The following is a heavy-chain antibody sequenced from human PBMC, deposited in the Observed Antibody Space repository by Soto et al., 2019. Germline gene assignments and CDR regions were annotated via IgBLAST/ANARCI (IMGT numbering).Heavy chain of an antibody. CDR3: ASPKIAFYNWFDP. Sequence: SETLSLTCAVYGGSFSGYYWTWIRQPPGTGLEWIGEINHSGSTNYNPSLKSRVTISVDTSKNQFSLKLSSVTAADTAVYYCASPKIAFYNWFDPWGQGTLVTVS. CDR2: INHSGST. V-gene: IGHV4-34*01. J-gene: IGHJ5*02. CDR1: GGSFSGYY. D-gene: IGHD3-3*02.